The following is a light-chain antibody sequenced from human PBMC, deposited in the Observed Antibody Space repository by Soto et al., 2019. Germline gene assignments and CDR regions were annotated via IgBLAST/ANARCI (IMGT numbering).Light chain of an antibody. V-gene: IGLV2-14*01. J-gene: IGLJ1*01. CDR1: SGDVGGYIY. CDR2: EVS. Sequence: ALAQPASVSGSPGQSITISCTGTSGDVGGYIYASWYQQHPGKAPKLMIYEVSYRPSGVSNRFSGSKSGNTASLTISGLQAEDEADYYCSSYTSGTTPLVFGTGTKVTVL. CDR3: SSYTSGTTPLV.